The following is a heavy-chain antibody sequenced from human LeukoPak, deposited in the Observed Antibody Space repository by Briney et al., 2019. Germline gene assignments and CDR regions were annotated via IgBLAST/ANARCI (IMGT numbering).Heavy chain of an antibody. CDR2: ISSSGSTI. CDR1: GFTFSSYE. Sequence: GGSLRLSCAASGFTFSSYEMNWVRQAPGKGLEWVSYISSSGSTIYYADSVKGRFTISRDNAKNSLYLQMNSLRAEDTALYYCARYPGMTTDDYFDYWGQGTLVTVSS. D-gene: IGHD1-1*01. CDR3: ARYPGMTTDDYFDY. V-gene: IGHV3-48*03. J-gene: IGHJ4*02.